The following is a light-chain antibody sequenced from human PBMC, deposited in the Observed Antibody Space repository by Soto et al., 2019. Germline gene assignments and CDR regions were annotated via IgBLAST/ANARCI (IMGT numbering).Light chain of an antibody. CDR2: INSDGSH. Sequence: QSVLTQSPSASASLGASVKLTCTLSSGHSNFAIAWHQQQPEKGPRYLMKINSDGSHIKGDGIPDRFSGSSSGAERYLTISSLQSEDEADYYCQTWGTGSVVFGGGTKLTVL. J-gene: IGLJ3*02. V-gene: IGLV4-69*01. CDR1: SGHSNFA. CDR3: QTWGTGSVV.